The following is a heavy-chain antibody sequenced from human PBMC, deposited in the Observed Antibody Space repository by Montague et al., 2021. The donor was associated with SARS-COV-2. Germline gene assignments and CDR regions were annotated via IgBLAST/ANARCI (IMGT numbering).Heavy chain of an antibody. J-gene: IGHJ5*02. D-gene: IGHD6-13*01. V-gene: IGHV4-39*07. CDR1: GGSISSSSYY. CDR3: ARGIPIAAALINWFDP. CDR2: IYYSGST. Sequence: SETLSLTCTVSGGSISSSSYYWGWIRQPPGKGLEWIGSIYYSGSTYYNPSLKGRVTISVDTSKNQFSLKLSSVTAADTAVYYCARGIPIAAALINWFDPWGQGTLVTVSS.